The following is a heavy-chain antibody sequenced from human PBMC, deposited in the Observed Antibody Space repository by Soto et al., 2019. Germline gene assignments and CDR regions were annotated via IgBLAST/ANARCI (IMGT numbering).Heavy chain of an antibody. CDR3: ARDFYPVAYFFDY. CDR2: VSGYNDKT. CDR1: GYTFTNNG. J-gene: IGHJ4*02. Sequence: GASVKVCCKASGYTFTNNGISWVRQAPGQGLEWVGWVSGYNDKTKSAQKFQGRVTMTTDTSTNTAYMELRSLRSDDTAVYFCARDFYPVAYFFDYWGQGTLVTVSS. V-gene: IGHV1-18*04. D-gene: IGHD2-21*01.